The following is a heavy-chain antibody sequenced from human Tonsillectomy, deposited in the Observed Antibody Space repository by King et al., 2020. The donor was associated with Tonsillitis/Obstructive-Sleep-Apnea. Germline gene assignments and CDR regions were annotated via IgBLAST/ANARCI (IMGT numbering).Heavy chain of an antibody. CDR1: GFTFSSYA. CDR2: ISRSGGTT. J-gene: IGHJ5*02. CDR3: AKSQFQLIFTSFDP. V-gene: IGHV3-23*04. Sequence: VQLVESGGGLVQPGGSLRLSCAASGFTFSSYAMTWVRQAPGKGLGWVSGISRSGGTTYYADSVKGRFTISRDISKNTLYLQMNSLRVEDTAVYYCAKSQFQLIFTSFDPWGQGTLVTVSS. D-gene: IGHD2-2*01.